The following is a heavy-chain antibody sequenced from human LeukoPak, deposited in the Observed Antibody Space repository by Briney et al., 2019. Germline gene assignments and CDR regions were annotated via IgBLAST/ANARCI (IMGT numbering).Heavy chain of an antibody. CDR2: ISAYNGNT. J-gene: IGHJ3*02. CDR3: ARRSNGGSYDDAFDI. Sequence: ASVKVSCKASGYTFTSYGISWVRQAPGQGLEWMGWISAYNGNTNYAQKLQGRVTMTTDTSTSTAYMELRSLRSDDTAVFYCARRSNGGSYDDAFDIWGQGTMVTVSS. D-gene: IGHD1-26*01. V-gene: IGHV1-18*01. CDR1: GYTFTSYG.